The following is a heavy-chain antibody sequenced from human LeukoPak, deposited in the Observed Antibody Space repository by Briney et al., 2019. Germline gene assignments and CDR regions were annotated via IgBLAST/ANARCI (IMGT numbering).Heavy chain of an antibody. V-gene: IGHV1-69*05. CDR3: AGSLSSSSPLMDV. CDR2: IIPIFGTA. J-gene: IGHJ6*03. D-gene: IGHD6-6*01. CDR1: GGTFSSYA. Sequence: GSSVKASCKASGGTFSSYAISWVRQAPGQGLEWMGGIIPIFGTANYAQKFQGRVTITTDESTSTAYMELSSLRSEDTAVYYCAGSLSSSSPLMDVWGKGTTVTVSS.